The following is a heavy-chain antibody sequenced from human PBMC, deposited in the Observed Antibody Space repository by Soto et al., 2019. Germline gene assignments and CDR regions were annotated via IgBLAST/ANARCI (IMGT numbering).Heavy chain of an antibody. CDR2: INHSGST. Sequence: QVQLQQWGAGLLKPSETLSLTCAVYGGSFSRYYWSWIRQPPGKGPEWIGEINHSGSTNYNPSLKSRVTISVDTSKNQFSLKLSSVTAADTAVYYCARTSRFDYWGQGTLVTVSS. CDR1: GGSFSRYY. CDR3: ARTSRFDY. V-gene: IGHV4-34*01. D-gene: IGHD6-6*01. J-gene: IGHJ4*02.